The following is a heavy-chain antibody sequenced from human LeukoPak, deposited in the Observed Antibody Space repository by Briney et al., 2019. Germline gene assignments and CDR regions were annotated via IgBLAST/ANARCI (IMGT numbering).Heavy chain of an antibody. D-gene: IGHD5-12*01. Sequence: ASVKVSCKASGYTFTSYGISWVRQAPGQGLEWMGWISAYNGNTNYAQKLQGRVTMTTDTSTSTAYMELRSLRSEDTAVYYCATTAGGYSGYGRGYFDYWGQGTLVTVSS. CDR3: ATTAGGYSGYGRGYFDY. CDR1: GYTFTSYG. V-gene: IGHV1-18*01. CDR2: ISAYNGNT. J-gene: IGHJ4*02.